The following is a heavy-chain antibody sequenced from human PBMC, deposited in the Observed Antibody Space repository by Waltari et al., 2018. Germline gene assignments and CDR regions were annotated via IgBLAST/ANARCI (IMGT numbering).Heavy chain of an antibody. V-gene: IGHV1-69*01. D-gene: IGHD3-10*01. Sequence: VQLVESGGGLVQPGGSLRLSCAASGFTFSSYAISWVRQAPGQGLEWMGGIIPIFGTAKDAQRFQGRVTITADESTSTAYMELSSLRSEDTAVYYWARGNTMVRGVIPAPEFDYWGQGTLVTVSS. J-gene: IGHJ4*02. CDR3: ARGNTMVRGVIPAPEFDY. CDR1: GFTFSSYA. CDR2: IIPIFGTA.